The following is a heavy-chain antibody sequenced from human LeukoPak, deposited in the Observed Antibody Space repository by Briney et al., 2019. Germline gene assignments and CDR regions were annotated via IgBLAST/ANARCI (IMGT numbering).Heavy chain of an antibody. CDR3: ATRVVGASAGDVHFDY. V-gene: IGHV3-48*01. CDR2: LSYGSHTI. D-gene: IGHD1-26*01. J-gene: IGHJ4*02. CDR1: GFTFSAYS. Sequence: GGSLRLSCAASGFTFSAYSMNWVRQAPGKGLEWVAYLSYGSHTIYYADSVKGRFTISRDDAKNLLYLQMDSLRAEDTGLYYCATRVVGASAGDVHFDYWGQGTQVTVSS.